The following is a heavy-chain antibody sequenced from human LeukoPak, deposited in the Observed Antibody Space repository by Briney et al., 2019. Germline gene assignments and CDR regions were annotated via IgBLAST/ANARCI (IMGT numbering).Heavy chain of an antibody. V-gene: IGHV7-4-1*02. D-gene: IGHD3-3*01. CDR2: INTNTGNP. Sequence: ASVKVSCKASGYTFTRYAMNWVRQAPGQGLEWMGWINTNTGNPTYAQGFTGRFVFSLDTSVSTAYLQISSLKAEDTAVYYCARGTKEWFREIFDYWGQGTLVTVSS. J-gene: IGHJ4*02. CDR1: GYTFTRYA. CDR3: ARGTKEWFREIFDY.